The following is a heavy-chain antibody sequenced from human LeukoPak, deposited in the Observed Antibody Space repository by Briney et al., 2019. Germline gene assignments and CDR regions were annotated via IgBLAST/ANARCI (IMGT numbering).Heavy chain of an antibody. CDR1: GGSISSYY. CDR3: AREQDYDFWSGPPSGAFDI. Sequence: PSETLSLTCTVSGGSISSYYWSWIRQPPGKGLEWIGYIYYSGSTNYNPSLKSRVTISVDTSKNQFSLKLSSVTAADTAVYYCAREQDYDFWSGPPSGAFDIWGQGTMVTVSS. J-gene: IGHJ3*02. V-gene: IGHV4-59*01. CDR2: IYYSGST. D-gene: IGHD3-3*01.